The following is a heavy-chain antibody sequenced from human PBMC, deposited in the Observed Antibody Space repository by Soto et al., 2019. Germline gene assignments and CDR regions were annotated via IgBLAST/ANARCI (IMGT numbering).Heavy chain of an antibody. J-gene: IGHJ5*01. CDR1: GYTFTNYY. CDR3: ARDRVDCSGGNCWRSVEDT. Sequence: ASVKVSCKASGYTFTNYYMPWVRQAPGQGLEWMGIIDPSGGGTSYAQKFQGRLTMTRDTSTSTVYMELSSLRSEDTAVYYCARDRVDCSGGNCWRSVEDTWG. V-gene: IGHV1-46*01. D-gene: IGHD2-15*01. CDR2: IDPSGGGT.